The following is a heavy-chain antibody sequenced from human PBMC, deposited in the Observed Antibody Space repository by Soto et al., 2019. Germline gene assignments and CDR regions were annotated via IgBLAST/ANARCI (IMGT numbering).Heavy chain of an antibody. CDR3: ARDRGVVTSGSAYYFDY. CDR2: ISGYNGNT. CDR1: GYTFRSYG. Sequence: QVQLVQSGPEVKKPGASVKVSCKATGYTFRSYGVTWVRQAPRQGLEWMGWISGYNGNTEYAQKLQGRVTMTTDTSTSTVYMELRSLGSADTAVYYCARDRGVVTSGSAYYFDYWGQGTLVTVSS. V-gene: IGHV1-18*01. J-gene: IGHJ4*02. D-gene: IGHD2-2*01.